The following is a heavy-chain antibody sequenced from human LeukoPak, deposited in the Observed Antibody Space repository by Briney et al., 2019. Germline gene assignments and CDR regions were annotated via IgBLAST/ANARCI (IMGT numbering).Heavy chain of an antibody. J-gene: IGHJ5*02. Sequence: GSLRLSCTASGFSFSSYSMNWVRQPPGKGLEWIGYIYYSGSTNYNPSLKSRVTISVDTSKNQFSLKLSSVTAADTAVYCCSIYYYDSSGYHMFDPWGQGTLVTVSS. CDR2: IYYSGST. CDR1: GFSFSSYS. CDR3: SIYYYDSSGYHMFDP. V-gene: IGHV4-59*08. D-gene: IGHD3-22*01.